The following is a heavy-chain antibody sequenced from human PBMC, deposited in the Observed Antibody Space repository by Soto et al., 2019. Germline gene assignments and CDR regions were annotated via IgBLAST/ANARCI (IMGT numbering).Heavy chain of an antibody. CDR1: GHSFTSYW. D-gene: IGHD1-1*01. CDR2: IDPSDSYT. V-gene: IGHV5-10-1*01. CDR3: ATQLDYYVMDV. J-gene: IGHJ6*02. Sequence: GESLKISCKGSGHSFTSYWISWVRQMPGKGLEWMGRIDPSDSYTNYSPSFQGHVTISADKSISTAYLQWSSLKASDTAMYYCATQLDYYVMDVWGQGTTVTVSS.